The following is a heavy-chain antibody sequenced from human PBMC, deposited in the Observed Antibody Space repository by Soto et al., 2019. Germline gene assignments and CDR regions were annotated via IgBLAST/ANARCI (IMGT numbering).Heavy chain of an antibody. CDR1: GFTFSSYG. CDR3: ARNLITAAGTGSHDAFDI. Sequence: GGSLRLSCAASGFTFSSYGMHWVRQAPGKGLEWVAVIWHDGSNEYYADSVKGRFTISRDNSKNTLYLQMNSLRAEDTAVYYCARNLITAAGTGSHDAFDIWGQGTMVTVSS. CDR2: IWHDGSNE. D-gene: IGHD6-13*01. V-gene: IGHV3-33*01. J-gene: IGHJ3*02.